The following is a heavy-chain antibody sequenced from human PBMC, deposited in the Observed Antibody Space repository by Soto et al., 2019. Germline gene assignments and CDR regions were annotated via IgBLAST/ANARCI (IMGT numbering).Heavy chain of an antibody. CDR3: ARSLGSGWYSNWFDP. J-gene: IGHJ5*02. D-gene: IGHD6-19*01. CDR1: GDSVSSNSAA. V-gene: IGHV6-1*01. Sequence: PSQTLALTCAISGDSVSSNSAAWNVIRQSPSRGLGWLGRTYYRSKWYNDYAVSVKSRITINPDTSKNQFSLQLNPVTPEDTAVYYCARSLGSGWYSNWFDPWGQGTLVT. CDR2: TYYRSKWYN.